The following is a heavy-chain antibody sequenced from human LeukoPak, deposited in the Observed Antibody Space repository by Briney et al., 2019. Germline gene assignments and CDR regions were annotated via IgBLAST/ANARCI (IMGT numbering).Heavy chain of an antibody. Sequence: GGSLRLSCAASGFTFSSYGMHWVRQAPGKGLEWGAVILYDGSNTYYADSVKGRFTISRDNSQNTLYLQMNTLRAEDTAVYYCARPYSPYYYYGMDVWGQGTTVTVSS. J-gene: IGHJ6*02. CDR3: ARPYSPYYYYGMDV. CDR1: GFTFSSYG. V-gene: IGHV3-33*01. D-gene: IGHD5-18*01. CDR2: ILYDGSNT.